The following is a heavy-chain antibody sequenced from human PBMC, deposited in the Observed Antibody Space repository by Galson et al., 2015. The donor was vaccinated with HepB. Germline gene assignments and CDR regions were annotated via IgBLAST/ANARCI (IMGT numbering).Heavy chain of an antibody. CDR1: GYTFTSHG. D-gene: IGHD6-19*01. Sequence: QSGAEVKTPGASVKVSCKASGYTFTSHGISWVRQAPGQGLEWMGWISPHNGNTNYAQKFLGRVTMTTDASTSTADMDLRSLRSDDTAVYYCARDPGYSSGWYPVYGMDVWGQGTTVTVSS. V-gene: IGHV1-18*04. CDR2: ISPHNGNT. J-gene: IGHJ6*02. CDR3: ARDPGYSSGWYPVYGMDV.